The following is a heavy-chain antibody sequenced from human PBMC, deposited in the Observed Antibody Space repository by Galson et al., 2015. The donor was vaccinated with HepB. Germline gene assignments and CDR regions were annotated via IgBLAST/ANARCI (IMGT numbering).Heavy chain of an antibody. CDR3: VKTATIFGVVIPYYYYMDV. Sequence: SLRLSCAASGFTFSSYAMHWVRQAPGKGLEYVSAISSNGGSTYYADSVKGRFTISRDNSKNTLYLQMSSLRAEDTAVYYCVKTATIFGVVIPYYYYMDVWGKGTTVTVSS. D-gene: IGHD3-3*01. J-gene: IGHJ6*03. CDR2: ISSNGGST. V-gene: IGHV3-64D*06. CDR1: GFTFSSYA.